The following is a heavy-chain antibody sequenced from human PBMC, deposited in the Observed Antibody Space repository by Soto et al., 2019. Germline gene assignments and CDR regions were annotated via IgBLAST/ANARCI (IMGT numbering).Heavy chain of an antibody. D-gene: IGHD3-16*01. CDR3: ARLTTLTSDYYYYYMDV. J-gene: IGHJ6*03. CDR1: GGSISSYY. CDR2: IYYSGST. Sequence: PSETLSLTCTVSGGSISSYYWSWIRQPPGKGLEWIEYIYYSGSTNYNPSLKSRVTISVDTSKNQFSLKLSSVTAADTAVYYCARLTTLTSDYYYYYMDVWGKGTTVTVSS. V-gene: IGHV4-59*01.